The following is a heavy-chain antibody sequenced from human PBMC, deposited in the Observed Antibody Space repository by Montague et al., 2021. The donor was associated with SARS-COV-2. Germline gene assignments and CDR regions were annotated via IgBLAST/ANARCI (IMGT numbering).Heavy chain of an antibody. D-gene: IGHD4-11*01. CDR1: GVSITSTNW. J-gene: IGHJ4*02. CDR2: ISYGGIA. Sequence: SETLSLTCAVSGVSITSTNWWSLFLQPPGKGLEWIGEISYGGIATYNPSLQSRATISMDRSRNLFSLKVSSVAAADTAIYYCAGKVLTVPADYWGQGTLVTVS. CDR3: AGKVLTVPADY. V-gene: IGHV4-4*02.